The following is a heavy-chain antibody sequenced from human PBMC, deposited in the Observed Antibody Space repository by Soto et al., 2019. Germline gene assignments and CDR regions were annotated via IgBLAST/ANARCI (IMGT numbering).Heavy chain of an antibody. CDR3: APILSYYYIWGSYRFYNAFDI. V-gene: IGHV2-26*01. CDR2: IFSNDEK. Sequence: SGPTLVNTTETLTLTCTVSGFSLSNARMGVGWIRQPPGKALEWLAHIFSNDEKSYSTSLKSRLTISKDTSKSQVVVTMTNIHPVDTPPYSCAPILSYYYIWGSYRFYNAFDIWGPGTMVTVSS. CDR1: GFSLSNARMG. D-gene: IGHD3-16*02. J-gene: IGHJ3*02.